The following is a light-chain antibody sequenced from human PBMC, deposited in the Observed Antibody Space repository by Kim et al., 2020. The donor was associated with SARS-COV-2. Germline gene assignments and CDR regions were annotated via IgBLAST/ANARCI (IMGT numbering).Light chain of an antibody. CDR2: GAS. J-gene: IGKJ4*01. V-gene: IGKV3-15*01. Sequence: VSPGERATLSCRASQSVSSNLAWYQQKPGQAPRLLIYGASTRATGIPARFSGSRSGTEFTLTISSLQSEDFAVYYCQQYNNWPPLTFGGGTKLEI. CDR1: QSVSSN. CDR3: QQYNNWPPLT.